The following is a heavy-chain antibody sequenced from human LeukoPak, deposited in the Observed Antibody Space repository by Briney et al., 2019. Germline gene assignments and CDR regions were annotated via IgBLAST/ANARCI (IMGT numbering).Heavy chain of an antibody. CDR3: ARGRQLELSGWFDP. J-gene: IGHJ5*02. Sequence: PSETLSLTCSVSDYSISSGYYWGWIRQPPGKGLEWIGSIYRSGATYYNPSLKSRVTISLDTSRNQFSLKLSSVTAADTAVYYCARGRQLELSGWFDPWGQGTLVTVSS. V-gene: IGHV4-38-2*02. CDR2: IYRSGAT. CDR1: DYSISSGYY. D-gene: IGHD1-7*01.